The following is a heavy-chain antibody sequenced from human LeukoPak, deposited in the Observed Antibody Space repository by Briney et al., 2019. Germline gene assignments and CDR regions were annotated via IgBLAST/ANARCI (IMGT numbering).Heavy chain of an antibody. CDR1: GYTFTSYD. CDR2: INPSGGGT. Sequence: ASVKVSCKASGYTFTSYDMHWVRQAPGQGLEWMGIINPSGGGTSYAQKFQGRVTMTRDMSTSTVYMELSSLRSEDTAVYYCAREWRDYYDSSGYYPYWGQGTLVTVSS. CDR3: AREWRDYYDSSGYYPY. V-gene: IGHV1-46*01. J-gene: IGHJ4*02. D-gene: IGHD3-22*01.